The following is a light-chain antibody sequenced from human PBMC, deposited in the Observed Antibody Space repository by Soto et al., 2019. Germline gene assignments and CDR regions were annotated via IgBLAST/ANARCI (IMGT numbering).Light chain of an antibody. Sequence: IVLSQSPGALSLSTGERSTLSCRASQNVDSNYLAWYQKRXGQDPRXXIFAASGRATGIPDRFSGSGSGTDFNLTISRLETEDFAVYYCQQYGYLSWTGGQGTQVEIK. CDR3: QQYGYLSWT. CDR2: AAS. V-gene: IGKV3-20*01. CDR1: QNVDSNY. J-gene: IGKJ1*01.